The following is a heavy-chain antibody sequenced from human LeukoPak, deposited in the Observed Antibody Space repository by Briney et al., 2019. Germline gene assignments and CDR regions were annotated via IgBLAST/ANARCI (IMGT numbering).Heavy chain of an antibody. CDR3: AKDVGYSYSDY. J-gene: IGHJ4*02. CDR2: IYYSGST. V-gene: IGHV4-59*01. Sequence: SETLSLTCTVSGGSISSYYWSWIRQPPGKGLEWIGYIYYSGSTNYNPSLKSRVTISVDTSKNQFSLKLSSVTAADTAVYYCAKDVGYSYSDYWGQGTLVTVSS. D-gene: IGHD5-24*01. CDR1: GGSISSYY.